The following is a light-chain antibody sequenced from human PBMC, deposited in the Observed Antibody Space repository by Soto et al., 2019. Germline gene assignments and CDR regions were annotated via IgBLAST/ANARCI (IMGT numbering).Light chain of an antibody. V-gene: IGLV2-14*03. CDR2: DVN. CDR1: SSDIGAYNF. Sequence: QSALTQPASVSGSPGQSITISCTGTSSDIGAYNFVSLYQQPPGKAPKLMLYDVNIRPSGVSNRFSGSKSGNTAPLTISGLQAEDEADYYCTSWTTSTTMIFGGGTKVTVL. J-gene: IGLJ2*01. CDR3: TSWTTSTTMI.